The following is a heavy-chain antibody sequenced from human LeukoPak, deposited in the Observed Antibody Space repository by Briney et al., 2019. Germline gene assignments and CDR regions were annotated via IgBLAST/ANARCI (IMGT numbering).Heavy chain of an antibody. J-gene: IGHJ5*02. CDR3: AREVVAATFDP. CDR2: IYSGGST. CDR1: GFTFSSYS. Sequence: GGSLRLSCAASGFTFSSYSMNWVRQAPGKGLEWVSVIYSGGSTYYADSVKGRFTISRDNSKNTLYLQMNSLRAEDTAVYYCAREVVAATFDPWGQGTLVTVSS. D-gene: IGHD2-15*01. V-gene: IGHV3-53*01.